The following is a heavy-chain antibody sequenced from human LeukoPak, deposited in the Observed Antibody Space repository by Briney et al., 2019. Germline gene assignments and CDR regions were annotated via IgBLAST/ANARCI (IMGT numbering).Heavy chain of an antibody. CDR3: ANLLDY. V-gene: IGHV3-30-3*01. Sequence: PGRSLRLSYAASGFTFSSYAMHWVRQAPGKGLEWVAVISYDGSNKYYADSVKGRFTISRDNSKNTLYLQMNSLRAEDTAVYYCANLLDYWGQGTLVTVSS. CDR2: ISYDGSNK. J-gene: IGHJ4*02. CDR1: GFTFSSYA.